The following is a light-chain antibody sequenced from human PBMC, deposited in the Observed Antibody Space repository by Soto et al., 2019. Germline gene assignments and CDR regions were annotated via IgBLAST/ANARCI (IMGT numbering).Light chain of an antibody. V-gene: IGKV3-20*01. J-gene: IGKJ1*01. CDR1: QTVTFSY. CDR3: HQYGSSPQT. Sequence: EIVLTQSPGTLSLSPGESVALSCRTSQTVTFSYLAWYQQKPGQAPRLLIFGASTRATGIPDRFRGSGSGTDFTLTITRLEPEDFGVYYCHQYGSSPQTFGQGTKVDIK. CDR2: GAS.